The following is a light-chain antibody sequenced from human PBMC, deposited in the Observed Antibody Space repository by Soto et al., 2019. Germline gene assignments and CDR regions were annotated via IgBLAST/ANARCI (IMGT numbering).Light chain of an antibody. CDR1: QIISSW. Sequence: DLQMTQSPSALSASVGDRVTSTCRASQIISSWVAWYQQKPGKATKFLIYKASTLESGIPSRFRGRWSGTEFTLAARSLKPDDGATYYCQHYEHYQWTFGQGTKVEIK. V-gene: IGKV1-5*03. J-gene: IGKJ1*01. CDR2: KAS. CDR3: QHYEHYQWT.